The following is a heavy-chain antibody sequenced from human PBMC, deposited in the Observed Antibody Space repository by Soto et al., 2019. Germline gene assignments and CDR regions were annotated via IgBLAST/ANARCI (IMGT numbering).Heavy chain of an antibody. J-gene: IGHJ5*02. V-gene: IGHV1-69*08. CDR2: IIPILGIA. Sequence: QVQLVQSGAEVKKPGSSVKVSCKASGGTFSSYTISWVRQAPGQGLEWMGRIIPILGIANYAQKFQGRVTITADKSTSTAYMELSSLRFEDTAVYYCARDDGDYANWFDPWGQGTLVTVSS. CDR3: ARDDGDYANWFDP. CDR1: GGTFSSYT. D-gene: IGHD4-17*01.